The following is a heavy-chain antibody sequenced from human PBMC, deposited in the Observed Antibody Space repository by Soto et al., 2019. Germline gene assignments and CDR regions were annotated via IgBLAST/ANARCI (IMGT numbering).Heavy chain of an antibody. CDR3: ARGDPLLWFGEKVYYGMDV. V-gene: IGHV4-59*12. J-gene: IGHJ6*02. CDR2: IYYSGST. D-gene: IGHD3-10*01. CDR1: GGSISSYY. Sequence: QVQLQESGPGLVKPSETLSLTCTVSGGSISSYYWSWIRQPPGKGLEWIGYIYYSGSTNYNPSLTRRVTIPVDTSKNQCSLKLSSVTAADTAVYYCARGDPLLWFGEKVYYGMDVWGQGTTVTVSS.